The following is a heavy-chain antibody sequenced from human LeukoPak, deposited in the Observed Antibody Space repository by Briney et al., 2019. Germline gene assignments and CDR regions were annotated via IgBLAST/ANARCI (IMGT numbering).Heavy chain of an antibody. D-gene: IGHD3-10*01. J-gene: IGHJ4*02. Sequence: GGSLRLSCAASGFTSSSYVMSWVRQAPGKGLEIVLAISGSGGSKYYADSVKGRFTISKDNYKQTLYLQIHSLGAEDTAEYYCAKGHRLYCGSGDINDYWGQGTLVTVSS. CDR1: GFTSSSYV. V-gene: IGHV3-23*01. CDR2: ISGSGGSK. CDR3: AKGHRLYCGSGDINDY.